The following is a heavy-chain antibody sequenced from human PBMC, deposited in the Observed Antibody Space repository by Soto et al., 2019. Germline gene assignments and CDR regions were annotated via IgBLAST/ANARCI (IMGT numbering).Heavy chain of an antibody. CDR3: AKDPYDILTGYPLWYFDY. CDR2: ISYDGSNK. V-gene: IGHV3-30*18. J-gene: IGHJ4*02. D-gene: IGHD3-9*01. CDR1: GFTFSSYG. Sequence: QVQLVESGGGVVQPGRSLRLSCAASGFTFSSYGMHWVRQAPGEGLEWVAVISYDGSNKYYADSVKGRFTISRDNSKNTLYLQMNSLRAEDTAVYYCAKDPYDILTGYPLWYFDYWGQGTLVTVSS.